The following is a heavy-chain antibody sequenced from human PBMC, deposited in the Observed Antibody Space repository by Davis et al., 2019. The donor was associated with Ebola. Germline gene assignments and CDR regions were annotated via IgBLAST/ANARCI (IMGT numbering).Heavy chain of an antibody. Sequence: GESLKISCAASGFTFSSYWMSWVRQAPGKGLEWVANIKQDGSEKYYVDSVKGRFTISRDNAKNSLYLQMNSLRAEDTAVYYCARGSPRGQHWGQGTLVTVSS. V-gene: IGHV3-7*01. J-gene: IGHJ1*01. CDR3: ARGSPRGQH. CDR1: GFTFSSYW. CDR2: IKQDGSEK.